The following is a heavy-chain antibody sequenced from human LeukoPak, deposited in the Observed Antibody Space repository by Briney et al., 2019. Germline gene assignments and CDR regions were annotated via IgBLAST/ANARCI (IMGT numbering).Heavy chain of an antibody. V-gene: IGHV1-69*04. CDR1: GGTFSSYA. CDR3: AIEEVSGVYENYYYYGMDV. CDR2: IIPILGIA. Sequence: SVKVSCKASGGTFSSYAISWVRQAPGQGLEWMGRIIPILGIANYAQKFQGRVTITADKSTSTAYMELSSLRSEDTAVYYCAIEEVSGVYENYYYYGMDVWGQGTTVTVSS. D-gene: IGHD5/OR15-5a*01. J-gene: IGHJ6*02.